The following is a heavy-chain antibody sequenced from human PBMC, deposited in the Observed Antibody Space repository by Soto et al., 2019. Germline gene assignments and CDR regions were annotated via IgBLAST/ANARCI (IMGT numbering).Heavy chain of an antibody. CDR2: ISSSSSYT. CDR3: ARGGQQLGPNEYFQH. Sequence: PGGSLRLSCAASGFTFSDYYMSWIRQAPGKGLEWVSYISSSSSYTNYADSVKGRFTISRDNAKNSLYLQMNSLRAEDTAVYYCARGGQQLGPNEYFQHWGQGTLVTVSS. J-gene: IGHJ1*01. CDR1: GFTFSDYY. D-gene: IGHD6-13*01. V-gene: IGHV3-11*05.